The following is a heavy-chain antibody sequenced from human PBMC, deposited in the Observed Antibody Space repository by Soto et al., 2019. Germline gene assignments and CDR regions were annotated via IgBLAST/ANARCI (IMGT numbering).Heavy chain of an antibody. CDR3: ARGGGMDV. J-gene: IGHJ6*02. CDR2: SNHSEST. CDR1: GGPFSGYY. V-gene: IGHV4-34*01. Sequence: WETLSLPCAVYGGPFSGYYWSWIRQPPGKGLEWIGESNHSESTNYNPSLKSRVTISVDTSKNQFSLKLSSVTAADTAVYYCARGGGMDVWGQGTTVTVSS.